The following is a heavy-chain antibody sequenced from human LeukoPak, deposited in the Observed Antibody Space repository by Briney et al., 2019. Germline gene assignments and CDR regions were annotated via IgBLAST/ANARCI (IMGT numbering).Heavy chain of an antibody. CDR1: GFTFSSYA. CDR3: AADEWLGGFDN. J-gene: IGHJ4*02. CDR2: ISYDGSNK. Sequence: GGSLRLSCAASGFTFSSYAMHWVRQAPGKGLEWVAVISYDGSNKYYADSVKGRFTISRDNSKNTLYLQMNSLRAEDTAVYYCAADEWLGGFDNWGQGTLVTVSS. V-gene: IGHV3-30-3*01. D-gene: IGHD6-19*01.